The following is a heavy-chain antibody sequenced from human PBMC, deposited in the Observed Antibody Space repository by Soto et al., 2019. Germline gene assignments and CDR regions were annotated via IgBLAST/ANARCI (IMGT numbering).Heavy chain of an antibody. D-gene: IGHD4-17*01. CDR3: ARLPATTVTENLYFYYYYYMDV. Sequence: SETLSLTCTVSGGSISSSSYYWGWIRQPPGKGLEWIGNVYYSGSTYYNPSLKSRVTISVDTSKNQFSLKLSSVTAADTAVYYCARLPATTVTENLYFYYYYYMDVWGKGTTVTVSS. J-gene: IGHJ6*03. CDR1: GGSISSSSYY. V-gene: IGHV4-39*01. CDR2: VYYSGST.